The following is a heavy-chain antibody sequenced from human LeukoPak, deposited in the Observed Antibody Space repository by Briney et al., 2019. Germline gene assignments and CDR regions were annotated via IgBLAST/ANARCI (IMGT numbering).Heavy chain of an antibody. V-gene: IGHV1-18*01. CDR1: GYIFTSYG. CDR2: ISAYNGNT. J-gene: IGHJ6*02. CDR3: ARDMETGGSCYFNCYYGLDV. Sequence: GASVKVSCKASGYIFTSYGISWVRQAPGQGLEWMGWISAYNGNTNYAQKFRGRVTMTAGTSTNTAYMELRSLKSDDTAVYYCARDMETGGSCYFNCYYGLDVWGQGTTVTVSS. D-gene: IGHD2-15*01.